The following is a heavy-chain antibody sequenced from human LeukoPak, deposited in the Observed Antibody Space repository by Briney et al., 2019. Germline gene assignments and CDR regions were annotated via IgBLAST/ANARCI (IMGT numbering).Heavy chain of an antibody. CDR2: IYPGDSDT. CDR3: ARGPARVAGTNFDL. D-gene: IGHD6-19*01. V-gene: IGHV5-51*01. Sequence: VESLKISCKGSGYIFTTYWIGWVRQMPGKGLEWMGIIYPGDSDTRYSPSFQGQVTISADKSISTACLQWSSLKASDTAMYYCARGPARVAGTNFDLWGRGTLVTVSS. CDR1: GYIFTTYW. J-gene: IGHJ2*01.